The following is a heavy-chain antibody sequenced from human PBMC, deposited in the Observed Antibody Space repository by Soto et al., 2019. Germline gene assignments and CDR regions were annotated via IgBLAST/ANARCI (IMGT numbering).Heavy chain of an antibody. V-gene: IGHV3-23*01. J-gene: IGHJ4*02. CDR1: GFTFSSYA. CDR3: AKSPAFGVLIHTDY. D-gene: IGHD3-3*01. CDR2: LSGSGDTT. Sequence: GGSLRLSCAVSGFTFSSYAMSWVRQAPGKGLEWVSGLSGSGDTTHYADSVKGRFTISRDNSKNTLYLQMNSLRVEDTALYYCAKSPAFGVLIHTDYWGQGTQVTVSS.